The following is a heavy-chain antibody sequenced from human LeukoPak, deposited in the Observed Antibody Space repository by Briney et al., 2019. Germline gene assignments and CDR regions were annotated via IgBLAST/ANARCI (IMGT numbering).Heavy chain of an antibody. CDR3: ARDNGYDFWSGYYFFVY. V-gene: IGHV4-39*07. CDR2: IYYSGST. Sequence: SETLSLTCTVSGGSTSSSSYYWGWIRQPPGKGLEWIGSIYYSGSTYYNPSLKSRVTISVDTSKNQFSLKLSSVTAADTAVYYCARDNGYDFWSGYYFFVYWGQGTLVTVSS. CDR1: GGSTSSSSYY. J-gene: IGHJ4*02. D-gene: IGHD3-3*01.